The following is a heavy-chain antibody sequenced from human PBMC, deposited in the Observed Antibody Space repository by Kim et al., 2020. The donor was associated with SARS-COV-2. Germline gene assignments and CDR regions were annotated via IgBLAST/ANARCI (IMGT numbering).Heavy chain of an antibody. V-gene: IGHV1-24*01. Sequence: ASVKVSCKVSGYTLTELSMHWVRQAPGKGLEWMGGFDPEDGETIYAQKFQGRVTMTEDTSTDTAYMELSSLRSEDTAVYYCATDRGYSYGPERRYYYYGMDVWGQGTTVTVSS. CDR1: GYTLTELS. CDR3: ATDRGYSYGPERRYYYYGMDV. D-gene: IGHD5-18*01. CDR2: FDPEDGET. J-gene: IGHJ6*02.